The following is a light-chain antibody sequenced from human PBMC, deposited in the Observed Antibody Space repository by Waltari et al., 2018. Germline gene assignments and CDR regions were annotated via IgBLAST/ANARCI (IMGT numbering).Light chain of an antibody. V-gene: IGKV3-20*01. Sequence: ELVLTQSPGTLSLSPGERATLSCRASQSVSRWLAWYQQKPGQPPRLLSYGASSRANGIPDRFSGSGSGTDFSLTISRLEPEDSAVYYCQKYGTLPATFGQGTKVEVK. J-gene: IGKJ1*01. CDR3: QKYGTLPAT. CDR2: GAS. CDR1: QSVSRW.